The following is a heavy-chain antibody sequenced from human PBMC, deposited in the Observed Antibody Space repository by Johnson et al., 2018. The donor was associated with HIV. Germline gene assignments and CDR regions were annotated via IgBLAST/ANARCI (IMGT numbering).Heavy chain of an antibody. CDR2: INWNGDNT. V-gene: IGHV3-20*04. D-gene: IGHD3-22*01. CDR1: GFTFSDYY. Sequence: VQFVESGGGLVKPGGSLRLSCAASGFTFSDYYMSWIRQAPGKGLEWVSGINWNGDNTGYTDSLKGRFTISRYNAKNSLYLEMNTVTAEDTAFYYCARFLGYYDSGGNYFGDAFDVWGQGTMVTVSS. J-gene: IGHJ3*01. CDR3: ARFLGYYDSGGNYFGDAFDV.